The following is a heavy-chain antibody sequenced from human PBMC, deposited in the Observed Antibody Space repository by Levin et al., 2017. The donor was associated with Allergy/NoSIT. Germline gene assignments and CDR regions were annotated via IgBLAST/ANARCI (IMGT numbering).Heavy chain of an antibody. J-gene: IGHJ4*02. CDR2: IYYSGST. CDR1: GGSISSSSYY. CDR3: ARRVMITFGGRGFDY. D-gene: IGHD3-16*01. V-gene: IGHV4-39*01. Sequence: SQTLSLTCTVSGGSISSSSYYWGWIRQPPGKGLEWIGSIYYSGSTYYNPSLKSRVTISVDTSKNQFSLKLSSVTAADTAVYYCARRVMITFGGRGFDYWGQGTLVTVSS.